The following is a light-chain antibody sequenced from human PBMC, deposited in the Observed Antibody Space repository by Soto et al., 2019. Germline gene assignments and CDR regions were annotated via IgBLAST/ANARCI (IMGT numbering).Light chain of an antibody. CDR1: QSLLYSNGDNY. CDR2: LGS. J-gene: IGKJ5*01. CDR3: MQALQTPIT. Sequence: DIVMTQSPLSLPVTPGEAASISCRSSQSLLYSNGDNYLDWYLQKPGQSPQLLIYLGSNRASRVPDRFSGSGSGTDFTLKISRVEAEDVGVYYCMQALQTPITFGQGTRLEIK. V-gene: IGKV2-28*01.